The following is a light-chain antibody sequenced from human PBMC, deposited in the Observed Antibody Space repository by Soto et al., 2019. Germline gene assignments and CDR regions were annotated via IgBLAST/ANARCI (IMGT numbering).Light chain of an antibody. CDR3: SSYAASNNGYIV. J-gene: IGLJ3*02. Sequence: QSVLTQPPSASGSPVQSVTISCTGTSSDVGGYNYVSWYQQYPGRAPKRMIYEVTKRPSGVPDRFSGSKSGNTASLTVSGLQAEDEADYYCSSYAASNNGYIVFVGGTKLTVL. V-gene: IGLV2-8*01. CDR2: EVT. CDR1: SSDVGGYNY.